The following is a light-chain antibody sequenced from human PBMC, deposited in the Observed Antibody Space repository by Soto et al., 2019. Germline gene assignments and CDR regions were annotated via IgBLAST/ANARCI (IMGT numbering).Light chain of an antibody. V-gene: IGKV1-5*01. Sequence: DIQMTQSPSTLSASVGDRVTITCRASQSISSWLAWYQQKPGKAPKLLIYEASNLQSGVPSRFGGSGSGTEFTLTINNLQPDDVGNYYCQQYYSFWTFGQGTKVDIK. CDR3: QQYYSFWT. CDR1: QSISSW. CDR2: EAS. J-gene: IGKJ1*01.